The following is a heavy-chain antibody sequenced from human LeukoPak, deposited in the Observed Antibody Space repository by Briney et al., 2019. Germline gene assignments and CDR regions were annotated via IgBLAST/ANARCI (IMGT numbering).Heavy chain of an antibody. V-gene: IGHV4-59*08. CDR3: ARLGIGVVPSAMLGDYYFDY. D-gene: IGHD2-2*01. CDR2: IYYSGST. J-gene: IGHJ4*02. CDR1: GGSFSGYY. Sequence: SETLSLTCAVSGGSFSGYYWSWIRQPPGKGLEWIGYIYYSGSTNYNPSLKSRVTISVDTSKNQFSLKLTSVTAADTAVYYCARLGIGVVPSAMLGDYYFDYWGQGTLVTVSS.